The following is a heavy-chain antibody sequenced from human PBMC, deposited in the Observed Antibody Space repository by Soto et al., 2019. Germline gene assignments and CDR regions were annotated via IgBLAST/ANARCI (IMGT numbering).Heavy chain of an antibody. CDR2: IYYSGNT. Sequence: QVQLQESGPGLVKPSQTLSLTCTVSGGSISSGDYYWSWIRQHPGKGLEWIGYIYYSGNTNYNPSLKSRVTISVDTSKNQFSLKLSSVTGADTALYYCARQKGGPLDYWGQGTLFTVSS. V-gene: IGHV4-31*03. D-gene: IGHD3-16*01. CDR3: ARQKGGPLDY. J-gene: IGHJ4*02. CDR1: GGSISSGDYY.